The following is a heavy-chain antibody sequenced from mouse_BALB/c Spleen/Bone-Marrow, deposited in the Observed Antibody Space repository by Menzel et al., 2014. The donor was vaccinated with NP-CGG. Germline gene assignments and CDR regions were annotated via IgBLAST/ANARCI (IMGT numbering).Heavy chain of an antibody. CDR2: INPNNGGT. Sequence: VQLQQTGPEVVKPGASVKISCKTSGYTFTEYTMHWVKQSHGKSLEWIGGINPNNGGTTYNQKFKGKATLTVDKSSSTDYMELRSLTSEDSAVYYCARSYGYERSWFAYWGQGTLVTVSA. CDR3: ARSYGYERSWFAY. D-gene: IGHD2-2*01. V-gene: IGHV1-18*01. J-gene: IGHJ3*01. CDR1: GYTFTEYT.